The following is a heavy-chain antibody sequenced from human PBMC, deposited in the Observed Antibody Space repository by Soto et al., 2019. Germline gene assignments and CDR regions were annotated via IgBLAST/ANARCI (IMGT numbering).Heavy chain of an antibody. CDR2: VSGSGSNT. CDR3: AKGGYYYDSSGYFGDY. V-gene: IGHV3-23*01. CDR1: GFTFRSYA. J-gene: IGHJ4*02. D-gene: IGHD3-22*01. Sequence: PGGSLRLSCAASGFTFRSYAMSWVRQAPGKGLEWVSAVSGSGSNTYYAGSVKGRFTISRDNSKNTLYLQMNSLRAEDTAVYYCAKGGYYYDSSGYFGDYWGQGTLVTVSS.